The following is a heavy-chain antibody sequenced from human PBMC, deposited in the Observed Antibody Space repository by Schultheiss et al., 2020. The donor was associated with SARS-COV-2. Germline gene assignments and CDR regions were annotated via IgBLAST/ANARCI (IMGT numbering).Heavy chain of an antibody. CDR3: ARQDNNFDS. CDR2: IYYSGST. J-gene: IGHJ4*02. Sequence: SETLSLTCTVSGGSISSSSYYWGWIRQPPGKGLEWIGYIYYSGSTYYNPSLKSRVTISVDTSKNQFSLKLSSVTAADTAVYYCARQDNNFDSWGQGILVTVSS. D-gene: IGHD1-1*01. V-gene: IGHV4-39*01. CDR1: GGSISSSSYY.